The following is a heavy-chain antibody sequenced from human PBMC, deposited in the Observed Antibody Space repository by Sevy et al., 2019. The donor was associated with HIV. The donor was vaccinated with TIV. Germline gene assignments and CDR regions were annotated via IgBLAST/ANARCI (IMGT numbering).Heavy chain of an antibody. CDR1: GFTFSSYW. Sequence: GGSLRLSCAASGFTFSSYWMHWVRQAPGKWLEWVANIKIDGSEKHYVDSVEGRFTISRDNAKNSLYLQMNSLRAEDTAVYYCARDSPGPHDAFDIWGQGTMVTVSS. V-gene: IGHV3-7*01. CDR2: IKIDGSEK. J-gene: IGHJ3*02. CDR3: ARDSPGPHDAFDI.